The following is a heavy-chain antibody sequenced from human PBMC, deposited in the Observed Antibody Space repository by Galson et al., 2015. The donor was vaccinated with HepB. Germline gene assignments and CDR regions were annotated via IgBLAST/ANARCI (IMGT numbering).Heavy chain of an antibody. CDR2: ISSSTITI. D-gene: IGHD2-2*02. CDR3: ARDAGVVPAAIGSGMDV. CDR1: GFTFSSYS. V-gene: IGHV3-48*02. J-gene: IGHJ6*02. Sequence: SLRLSCAASGFTFSSYSMNWVRQAPGKGLEWVSYISSSTITIYYADSVKGRFTISRDNAKNSLYLQMNSLRDEDTAVYYCARDAGVVPAAIGSGMDVWGQGTTVTVSS.